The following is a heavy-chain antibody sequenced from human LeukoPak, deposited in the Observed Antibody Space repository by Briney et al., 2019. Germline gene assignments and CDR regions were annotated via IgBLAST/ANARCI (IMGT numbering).Heavy chain of an antibody. V-gene: IGHV4-59*01. CDR3: ARAPPGDYVLFDI. Sequence: PSETLSLTCTVSGGSISSYHWSWIRQPPGKGLEWIGSIYYSGNINYNPSLKSRVTISVDTSKNQFSLKLSSVTAADTAVYYCARAPPGDYVLFDIWGQGTMVTVSS. D-gene: IGHD4-17*01. CDR2: IYYSGNI. CDR1: GGSISSYH. J-gene: IGHJ3*02.